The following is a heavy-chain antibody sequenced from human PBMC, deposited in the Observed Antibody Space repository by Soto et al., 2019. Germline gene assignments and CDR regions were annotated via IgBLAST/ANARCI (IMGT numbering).Heavy chain of an antibody. CDR2: IYAAGST. V-gene: IGHV3-53*01. D-gene: IGHD6-19*01. CDR1: GFTVSSDY. J-gene: IGHJ4*02. Sequence: EVQLVESGGGLIQPGGSLRLSCAVSGFTVSSDYMGWVRQAPGKGLEWVSVIYAAGSTYYADSVKGRFTISRDNSKNTVYLQIDSLRAEDTAVYYCARALGRTGWHYFDYWGQGTLVTVSS. CDR3: ARALGRTGWHYFDY.